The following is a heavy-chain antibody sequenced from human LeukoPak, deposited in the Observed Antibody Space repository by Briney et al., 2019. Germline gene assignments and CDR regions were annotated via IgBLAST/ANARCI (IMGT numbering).Heavy chain of an antibody. J-gene: IGHJ3*02. Sequence: GGSLRLSCAASGFTFSSYAMNWVRQAPGKGLEWVSSVGGNGLGTYYADSVKGRFTISRDNSKNTLCLQMDSLRAGDTAVYYCAKFDYYDSSGHLVGDAFDIWGQGALVSVSS. CDR1: GFTFSSYA. CDR3: AKFDYYDSSGHLVGDAFDI. CDR2: VGGNGLGT. D-gene: IGHD3-22*01. V-gene: IGHV3-23*01.